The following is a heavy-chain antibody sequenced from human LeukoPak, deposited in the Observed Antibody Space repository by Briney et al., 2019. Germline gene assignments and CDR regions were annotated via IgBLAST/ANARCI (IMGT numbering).Heavy chain of an antibody. CDR3: ARGPPLFDP. CDR1: EFSSSAYA. J-gene: IGHJ5*02. CDR2: ISSSSSYI. V-gene: IGHV3-21*01. Sequence: GGSLRLSCAASEFSSSAYAMNWVRQAPGKGLEWVSSISSSSSYIYYADSVKGRFTISSDNAKKSLYLQMNSLRAEDTAVYYCARGPPLFDPWGQGTLVTVSS.